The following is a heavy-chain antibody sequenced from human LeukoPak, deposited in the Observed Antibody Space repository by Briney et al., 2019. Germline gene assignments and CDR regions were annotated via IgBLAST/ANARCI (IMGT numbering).Heavy chain of an antibody. CDR3: ARTTEDCNSASCYQYCFDP. J-gene: IGHJ5*02. V-gene: IGHV4-59*01. Sequence: PSETLSLTCTVSGGSISSYYWSWIRQPPGKGLEWIGYIYYSGSTNYNPSLKSRVTISVDTSKNQFSLKLSSVTAADTAVYYCARTTEDCNSASCYQYCFDPWGQGTLVTVSS. D-gene: IGHD2-2*01. CDR1: GGSISSYY. CDR2: IYYSGST.